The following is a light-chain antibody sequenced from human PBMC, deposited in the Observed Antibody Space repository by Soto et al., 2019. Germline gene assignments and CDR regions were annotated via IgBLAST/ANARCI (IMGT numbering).Light chain of an antibody. CDR3: QQYGSSPLT. CDR2: GAS. CDR1: QSVSSSY. J-gene: IGKJ4*01. Sequence: EIVLTQSPGTLSLSPGERATLSCRASQSVSSSYLAWYQQKPGQAPRLLIYGASSRATGIPDRFSGSGSGTDFTITISRLEPEDFAVEYCQQYGSSPLTCGGGTKVEIK. V-gene: IGKV3-20*01.